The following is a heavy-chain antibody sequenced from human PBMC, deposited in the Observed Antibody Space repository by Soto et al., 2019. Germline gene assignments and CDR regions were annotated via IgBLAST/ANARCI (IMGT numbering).Heavy chain of an antibody. J-gene: IGHJ4*02. CDR1: RGTFTTDA. CDR2: IIPVFGPP. V-gene: IGHV1-69*01. D-gene: IGHD6-13*01. Sequence: QVQLVQSGAEVKKPGSSVSVSCKSSRGTFTTDAISWVRQAPGQGLEWMGVIIPVFGPPTYAQKFQGRLTIAADESTTTAHLERRNLRSEDTAIYYCARGGHNSGWYRTCDFWGQGTLVTVSS. CDR3: ARGGHNSGWYRTCDF.